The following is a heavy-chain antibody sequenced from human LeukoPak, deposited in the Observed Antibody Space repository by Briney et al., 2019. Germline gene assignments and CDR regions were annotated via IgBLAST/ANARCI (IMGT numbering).Heavy chain of an antibody. D-gene: IGHD3-22*01. CDR2: FDPEDGET. Sequence: ASVKVSCKVSGYTLTELSMHWVRQAPGKGLEWMGGFDPEDGETIYAQKFQGRVTMTEDTSTDTAYMELSSLRSEDTAVYYCATELLDRSGYDYYFDYWGQGTLVTVSS. CDR3: ATELLDRSGYDYYFDY. CDR1: GYTLTELS. J-gene: IGHJ4*02. V-gene: IGHV1-24*01.